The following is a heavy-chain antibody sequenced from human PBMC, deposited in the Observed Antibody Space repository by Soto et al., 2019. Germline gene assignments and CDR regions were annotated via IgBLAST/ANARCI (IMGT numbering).Heavy chain of an antibody. CDR1: GGSISSRDW. V-gene: IGHV4-4*01. CDR3: ATGNVDSMLES. CDR2: IYHGGGT. J-gene: IGHJ4*02. Sequence: LSLTCSVSGGSISSRDWWTWVRQAPGKGLEWIGKIYHGGGTNFSPSLRGRVNISIDKSRKFFSLTLNSVTAADTAIYFCATGNVDSMLESWGRGTLVTVSS. D-gene: IGHD3-3*01.